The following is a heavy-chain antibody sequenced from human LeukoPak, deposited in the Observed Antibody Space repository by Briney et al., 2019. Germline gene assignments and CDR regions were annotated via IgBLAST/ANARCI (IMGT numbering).Heavy chain of an antibody. CDR2: IHPSGST. CDR3: ARGTDRSKVAY. Sequence: SETLSLTCAVYGGSFSGYYWSWIRQPPGKGLEWIGEIHPSGSTNYSPSLSSRVTISVDTSKNQFSLKLSSVTAADTAVYYCARGTDRSKVAYWGQGTLVTVSS. D-gene: IGHD3-22*01. V-gene: IGHV4-34*01. CDR1: GGSFSGYY. J-gene: IGHJ4*02.